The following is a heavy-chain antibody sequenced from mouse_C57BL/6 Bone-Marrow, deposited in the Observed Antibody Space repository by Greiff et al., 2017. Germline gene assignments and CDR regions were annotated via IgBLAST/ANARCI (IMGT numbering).Heavy chain of an antibody. J-gene: IGHJ4*01. CDR1: GFNIKDDY. Sequence: EVQLQQSGAELVRPGASVKLSCTASGFNIKDDYMHWVKQRPEQGLEWIGWIDPENGDTEYASKFQGKATITADTSSNTAYLQPSSLTSEDTAVYYCTTNGYYGYAMDYWGQGTSVTVSS. CDR2: IDPENGDT. V-gene: IGHV14-4*01. CDR3: TTNGYYGYAMDY. D-gene: IGHD2-3*01.